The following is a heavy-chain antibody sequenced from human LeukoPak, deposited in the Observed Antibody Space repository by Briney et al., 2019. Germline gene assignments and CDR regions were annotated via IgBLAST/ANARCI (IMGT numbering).Heavy chain of an antibody. CDR3: AKDSLGTRTVTLDY. D-gene: IGHD4-17*01. CDR2: MRNDGNNK. CDR1: GFTFSSYD. V-gene: IGHV3-30*02. J-gene: IGHJ4*02. Sequence: GGSLRLSCAASGFTFSSYDMHWVRQAPGKGLEWVAFMRNDGNNKYYAHSVKGRFTISRDNSKNTLFLQMNSLRPEDTAVYYCAKDSLGTRTVTLDYWGQGTLVTVSS.